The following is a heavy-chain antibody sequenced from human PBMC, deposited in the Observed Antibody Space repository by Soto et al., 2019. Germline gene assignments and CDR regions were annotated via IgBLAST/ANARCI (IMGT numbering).Heavy chain of an antibody. CDR2: ISAYNGNT. Sequence: GASVKVSCKASGYTFTSYGISWVRQAPGQGIEWMGWISAYNGNTNYAQKLQGRVTMTRDTSTSTVYMELSSLRSEDTAVYYCARDFSYYDSSGYYGTDYWGQGTLVTVSS. CDR1: GYTFTSYG. J-gene: IGHJ4*02. CDR3: ARDFSYYDSSGYYGTDY. V-gene: IGHV1-18*01. D-gene: IGHD3-22*01.